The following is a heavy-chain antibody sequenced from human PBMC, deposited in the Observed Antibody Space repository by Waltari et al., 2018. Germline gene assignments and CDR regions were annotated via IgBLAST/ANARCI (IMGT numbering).Heavy chain of an antibody. CDR3: AKDSSRGGDY. J-gene: IGHJ4*02. V-gene: IGHV3-23*01. Sequence: EVQLLESGGGLVQPGGSLRLSCVASGFTFGGYTMTWVRQAPGKGLDGFSTIRGSGADTYYADSVKGRFTISRDNSRDTLYLQMNTLTAGDTAIYYCAKDSSRGGDYWGQGTLVTVSS. D-gene: IGHD2-2*01. CDR1: GFTFGGYT. CDR2: IRGSGADT.